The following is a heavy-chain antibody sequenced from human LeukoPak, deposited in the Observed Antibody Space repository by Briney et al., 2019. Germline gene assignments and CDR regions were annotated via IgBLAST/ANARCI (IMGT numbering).Heavy chain of an antibody. V-gene: IGHV4-59*02. CDR3: VRDWEGFNFDI. Sequence: SETLSLTCTVSGGSVSSYYWSWVRQPPGEGLEWIAYVYNSGSTNYNPSLKSRATISVDRSKNQFSLKMNSVTAADTAIYYCVRDWEGFNFDIWGQGTMVTVSS. J-gene: IGHJ3*02. CDR2: VYNSGST. CDR1: GGSVSSYY. D-gene: IGHD1-26*01.